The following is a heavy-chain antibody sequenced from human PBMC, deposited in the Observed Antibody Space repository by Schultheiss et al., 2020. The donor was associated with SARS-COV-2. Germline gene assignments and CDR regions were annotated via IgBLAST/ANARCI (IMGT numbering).Heavy chain of an antibody. V-gene: IGHV4-61*08. CDR1: GGSISSGGYY. J-gene: IGHJ5*02. D-gene: IGHD3-3*01. CDR3: ARSAIRVFWGFDP. CDR2: IYYSGST. Sequence: SETLSLTCTVSGGSISSGGYYWSWIRQPPGKGLEWIGYIYYSGSTNYNPSLKSRVTISVDTSKNQFSLKLSSVTAADTAVYYCARSAIRVFWGFDPWGQGTLVTVSS.